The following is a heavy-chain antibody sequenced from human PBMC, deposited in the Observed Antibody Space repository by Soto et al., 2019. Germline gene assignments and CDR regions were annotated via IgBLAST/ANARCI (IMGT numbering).Heavy chain of an antibody. J-gene: IGHJ3*02. CDR3: ARDSNINDAFDI. CDR2: IYYSGST. CDR1: GGSVSSGSYY. D-gene: IGHD2-15*01. V-gene: IGHV4-31*02. Sequence: SETLSLTCTVSGGSVSSGSYYWSWIRQPPGKGLEWIGYIYYSGSTYYNPSLKSRVTISVDTSKNQFSLKLSSVTAADTAVYYCARDSNINDAFDIWGQGTMVTVSS.